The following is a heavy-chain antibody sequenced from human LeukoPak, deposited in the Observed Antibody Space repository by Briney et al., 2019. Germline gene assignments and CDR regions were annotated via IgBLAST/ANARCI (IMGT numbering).Heavy chain of an antibody. CDR2: INPSGGST. V-gene: IGHV1-46*01. Sequence: ASVKVSCKASGGTFSSYAISWVRQAPGQGLEWMGIINPSGGSTSYAQKFQGRVTMTRDTSTSTVYMELSSLRSEDTAVYYCARAGYSYGSLYFDYWGQGTLVTVSS. CDR3: ARAGYSYGSLYFDY. D-gene: IGHD5-18*01. CDR1: GGTFSSYA. J-gene: IGHJ4*02.